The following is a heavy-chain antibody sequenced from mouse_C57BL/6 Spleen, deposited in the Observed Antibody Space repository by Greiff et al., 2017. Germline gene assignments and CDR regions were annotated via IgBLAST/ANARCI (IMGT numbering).Heavy chain of an antibody. J-gene: IGHJ4*01. CDR1: GFSLTSYG. D-gene: IGHD2-3*01. CDR3: ARPIDDGFDYAMDY. Sequence: VKLVESGPGLVAPSQCLSITCTVSGFSLTSYGVHWVRQPPGKGLEWLVVIWSDGSTTYNSALKSRLSTSKDNSESQVFLKMNSRQTNDTALYYCARPIDDGFDYAMDYWGQGTSVTVSS. V-gene: IGHV2-6*03. CDR2: IWSDGST.